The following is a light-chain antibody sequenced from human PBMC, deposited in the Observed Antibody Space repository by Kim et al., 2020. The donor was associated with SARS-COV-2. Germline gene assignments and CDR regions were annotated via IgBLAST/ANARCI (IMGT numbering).Light chain of an antibody. CDR2: GKN. CDR3: NSRDSSGNHPV. J-gene: IGLJ3*02. Sequence: SSELTQDSAVSVALGQTVRITCQGDSLRSYYASWYQQKPGQAPVLVIYGKNNRPSGNPDRFSGSSSGNTASLTITGAQAEDEADYYCNSRDSSGNHPVF. CDR1: SLRSYY. V-gene: IGLV3-19*01.